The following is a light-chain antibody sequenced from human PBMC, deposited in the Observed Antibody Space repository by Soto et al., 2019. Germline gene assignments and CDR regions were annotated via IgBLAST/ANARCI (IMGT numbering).Light chain of an antibody. Sequence: QSVLAQPPSVSGTPGQRVTISCSGSSSNIGSNYIYWYQQFPGMAPKLLIYRNDQRPSGAPDRFSGSKSGTSGSLAISGLRSEDEADYYCTTWDDSLSGGVFGTGTKVTVL. CDR2: RND. CDR1: SSNIGSNY. V-gene: IGLV1-47*01. CDR3: TTWDDSLSGGV. J-gene: IGLJ1*01.